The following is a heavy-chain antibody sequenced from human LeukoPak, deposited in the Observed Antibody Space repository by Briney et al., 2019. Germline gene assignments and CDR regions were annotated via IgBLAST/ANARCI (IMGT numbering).Heavy chain of an antibody. CDR2: IVVGSGNT. V-gene: IGHV1-58*02. D-gene: IGHD5-24*01. CDR3: AAGTGWLHPNKH. CDR1: GFTFTSSA. J-gene: IGHJ4*02. Sequence: SVKVSCKASGFTFTSSAMPWVRQARGQSLEWIGWIVVGSGNTNYAQKFQERVTITRDMSTSTAYMELSSLRSEDTAVYYCAAGTGWLHPNKHWGQGTLVTVSS.